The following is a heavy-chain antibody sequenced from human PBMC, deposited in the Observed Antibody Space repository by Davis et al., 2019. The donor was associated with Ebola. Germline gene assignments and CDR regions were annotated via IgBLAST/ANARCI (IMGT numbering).Heavy chain of an antibody. CDR2: IYYSGST. CDR3: ARRRSYFDY. CDR1: GASISSYY. Sequence: SETLSLTCTVSGASISSYYWSWIRQPPGKGLEWIGYIYYSGSTNYNPSLKSRVTISVDTSKNQFSLKLSSVTAADTAVYYCARRRSYFDYWGQGTLVTVSS. V-gene: IGHV4-59*08. J-gene: IGHJ4*02.